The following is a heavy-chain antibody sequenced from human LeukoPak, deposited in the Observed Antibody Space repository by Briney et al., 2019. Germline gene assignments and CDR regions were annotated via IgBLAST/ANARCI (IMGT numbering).Heavy chain of an antibody. CDR3: ARGRQLLWFGELTPRKGMDV. CDR2: INHSGST. J-gene: IGHJ6*02. Sequence: SETLSLTCAVYSGSFSGYYWSWIRQPPGKGLEWIGEINHSGSTNYNPSLKSRVTISVDTSKNQFSLKLSSVTAADTAVYYCARGRQLLWFGELTPRKGMDVWGQGTTVTVSS. V-gene: IGHV4-34*01. D-gene: IGHD3-10*01. CDR1: SGSFSGYY.